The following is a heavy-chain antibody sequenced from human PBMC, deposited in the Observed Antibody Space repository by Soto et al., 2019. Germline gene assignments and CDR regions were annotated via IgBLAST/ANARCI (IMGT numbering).Heavy chain of an antibody. D-gene: IGHD1-1*01. CDR2: IHYSGST. CDR3: ATRGLDY. CDR1: GGSISSYY. Sequence: QVQLQESGPGQVKPSETLSLTCSVSGGSISSYYWSWIRQPPGQGLEWIGYIHYSGSTNYNPSLKSRVTRSVDPSKNQFSLKLSSVTAADTAVYYCATRGLDYWGQGTLVTVSS. V-gene: IGHV4-59*01. J-gene: IGHJ4*02.